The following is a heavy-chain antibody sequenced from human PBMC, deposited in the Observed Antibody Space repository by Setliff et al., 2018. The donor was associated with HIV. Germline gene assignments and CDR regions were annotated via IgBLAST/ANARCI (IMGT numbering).Heavy chain of an antibody. Sequence: PGGSLRLSCAASGFTFMNYAMSWVRQAPGKGLAWVSTISGSGGNTYYADSVKGRFTISRDNSNNMLYLQMNSLRAEDTAVYYCAKDRTVVVITIFDYWGQGTLVTVS. J-gene: IGHJ4*02. CDR2: ISGSGGNT. V-gene: IGHV3-23*01. D-gene: IGHD3-22*01. CDR3: AKDRTVVVITIFDY. CDR1: GFTFMNYA.